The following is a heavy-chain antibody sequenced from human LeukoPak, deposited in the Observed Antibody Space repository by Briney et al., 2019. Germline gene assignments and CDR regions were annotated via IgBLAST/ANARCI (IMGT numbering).Heavy chain of an antibody. CDR1: GGSFSGYY. CDR2: INHSGST. Sequence: SETLSLTCAVYGGSFSGYYWSWLRQPPGKGLEWIGEINHSGSTNYNPSLKSRVTISVDTSKNQFSLKLSPVTAADTAVYYCARGPRHLYCSSTSCYRGFDYWGQGTLVTVSS. D-gene: IGHD2-2*01. V-gene: IGHV4-34*01. J-gene: IGHJ4*02. CDR3: ARGPRHLYCSSTSCYRGFDY.